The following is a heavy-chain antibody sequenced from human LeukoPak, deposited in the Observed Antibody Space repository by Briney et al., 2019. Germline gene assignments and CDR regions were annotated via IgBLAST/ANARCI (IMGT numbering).Heavy chain of an antibody. Sequence: GGSLRLSCAASGFTFSSYAMSWVRQAPGKGLEWVSAISGSGGSTYYADSVKGRFTISRDNSKNTLYLQMSSLRAEDTAVYYCAKAYSGYDWGYFDYWGQGTLVTVSS. CDR1: GFTFSSYA. J-gene: IGHJ4*02. V-gene: IGHV3-23*01. CDR3: AKAYSGYDWGYFDY. D-gene: IGHD5-12*01. CDR2: ISGSGGST.